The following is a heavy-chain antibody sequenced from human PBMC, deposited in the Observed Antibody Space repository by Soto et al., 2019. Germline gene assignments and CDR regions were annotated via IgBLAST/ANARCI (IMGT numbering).Heavy chain of an antibody. D-gene: IGHD2-2*02. J-gene: IGHJ4*02. CDR1: GFTFSNAW. V-gene: IGHV3-15*01. Sequence: EVQLVESGGGLVKPGGSLRLSCAASGFTFSNAWMSWVRQAPGKGLEWVGRIKSKTDGGTTDYAAPVKGRFTISRDDSKNTLYLQMNSLKTEDTAVYYCTTRYCSSPSCYTVYWGQGTLVTVSS. CDR3: TTRYCSSPSCYTVY. CDR2: IKSKTDGGTT.